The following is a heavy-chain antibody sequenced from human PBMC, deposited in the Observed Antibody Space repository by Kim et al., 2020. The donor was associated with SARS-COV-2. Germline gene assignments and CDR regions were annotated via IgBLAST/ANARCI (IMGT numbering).Heavy chain of an antibody. CDR1: GYTFTSYA. V-gene: IGHV1-3*01. Sequence: ASVKVSCKASGYTFTSYAMHWVRQAPGQRLEWMGWINAGNGNTKYSQKFQGRVTITRDTSASTAYMELSSLRSEDMAVYYCARVHCSGGSCYHNWFDPWGQGTLVTVSS. J-gene: IGHJ5*02. CDR2: INAGNGNT. D-gene: IGHD2-15*01. CDR3: ARVHCSGGSCYHNWFDP.